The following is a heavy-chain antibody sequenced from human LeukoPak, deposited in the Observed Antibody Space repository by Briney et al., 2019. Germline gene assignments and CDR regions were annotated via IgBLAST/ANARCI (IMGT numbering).Heavy chain of an antibody. Sequence: SFTSYWIGWIRQPPGKGLEWIGSIYYSGSTYYNPSLKSRVTISVDTSKNQFSLKLSSVTAADTAVYYCARDASGRLVLRFLEWLSGGLYYFDYWGQGTLVTVSS. V-gene: IGHV4-39*07. J-gene: IGHJ4*02. CDR2: IYYSGST. D-gene: IGHD3-3*01. CDR3: ARDASGRLVLRFLEWLSGGLYYFDY. CDR1: SFTSYW.